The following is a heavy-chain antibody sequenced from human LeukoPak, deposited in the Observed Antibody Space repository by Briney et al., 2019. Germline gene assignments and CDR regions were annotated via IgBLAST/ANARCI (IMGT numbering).Heavy chain of an antibody. V-gene: IGHV1-2*02. CDR3: ARDNRFGEFPESNWFDP. CDR2: INPNSGDT. Sequence: GASVKVSCKASGYTFTGFYIHWVRQAPGQGLEWMGWINPNSGDTKYAQKFQGRVTVTRDTSISTVYMELTRLRSDDTAVYYCARDNRFGEFPESNWFDPWGQGTLVTVSS. J-gene: IGHJ5*02. CDR1: GYTFTGFY. D-gene: IGHD3-10*01.